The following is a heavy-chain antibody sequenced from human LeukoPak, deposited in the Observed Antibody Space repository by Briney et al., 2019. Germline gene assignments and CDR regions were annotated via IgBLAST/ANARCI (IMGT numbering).Heavy chain of an antibody. CDR1: GYTFTGYY. D-gene: IGHD4-11*01. CDR2: INPNSGGT. CDR3: ARAPGYSNYLYYFDY. Sequence: ASVKVSCKASGYTFTGYYMHWVRQAPGQGLEWMGWINPNSGGTNYAQEFQGWVTMTRDTSISTAYMELSRLRSDDTAVYYCARAPGYSNYLYYFDYWGQGTLVTVSS. V-gene: IGHV1-2*04. J-gene: IGHJ4*02.